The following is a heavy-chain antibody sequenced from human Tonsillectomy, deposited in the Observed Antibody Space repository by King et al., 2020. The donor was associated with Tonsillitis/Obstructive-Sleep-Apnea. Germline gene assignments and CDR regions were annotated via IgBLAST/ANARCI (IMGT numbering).Heavy chain of an antibody. V-gene: IGHV5-10-1*01. J-gene: IGHJ4*02. CDR3: ARGGILSAGAPDF. CDR1: GYSFTSYW. CDR2: IDPSYSYT. Sequence: QLVQSGVEVKKPGESLRISCKGSGYSFTSYWISWGRQMPGKGLEGMGRIDPSYSYTNYSPSFQGHVTISADKSISTAYLQWSSLKASDTAMYYCARGGILSAGAPDFWGQGTLVTVSS. D-gene: IGHD6-13*01.